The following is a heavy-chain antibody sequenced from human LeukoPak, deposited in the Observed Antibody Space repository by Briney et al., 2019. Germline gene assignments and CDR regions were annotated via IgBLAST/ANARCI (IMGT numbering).Heavy chain of an antibody. D-gene: IGHD3-22*01. V-gene: IGHV4-59*01. CDR1: GGSISSYY. CDR2: IYYSGRT. CDR3: TRDYYDSSGYYYVDS. J-gene: IGHJ4*02. Sequence: SETLSLTCTVSGGSISSYYWSWIRQPPGKGLEWIGYIYYSGRTNYNPSLKSRVTISVDTSKNQFSLKLSSVTAADTAVYYCTRDYYDSSGYYYVDSWGQGTLVTVSS.